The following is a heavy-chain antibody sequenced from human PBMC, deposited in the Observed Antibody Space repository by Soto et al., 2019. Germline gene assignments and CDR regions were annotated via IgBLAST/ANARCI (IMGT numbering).Heavy chain of an antibody. D-gene: IGHD2-15*01. Sequence: QVQLVQSGAELKKPGASVKVSCKASGYTFTNYAMHWVRQAPGQRPEWMGWINTGNGNTKYSQKFQGRVTITRDTSESTGSMELSRLRSEDTAVYYCARDRNPGGGYCSGGSCYSYEFDNWGQGTLVTVSS. CDR3: ARDRNPGGGYCSGGSCYSYEFDN. CDR2: INTGNGNT. V-gene: IGHV1-3*04. J-gene: IGHJ4*02. CDR1: GYTFTNYA.